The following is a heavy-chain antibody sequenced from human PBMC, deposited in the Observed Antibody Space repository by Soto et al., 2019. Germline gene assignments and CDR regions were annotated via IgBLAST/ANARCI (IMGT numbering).Heavy chain of an antibody. V-gene: IGHV1-46*01. D-gene: IGHD4-17*01. CDR1: GYRFATYY. CDR3: ARSYSDYGDYQNIDY. Sequence: ASVKVSCKASGYRFATYYMHWVRQAPGQGLEWMGIINPVDSGTTYAQKFQGRVTMSRDTSTSTVYLELSSLKSEDTAVYYCARSYSDYGDYQNIDYWGQGTLVTVSS. J-gene: IGHJ4*02. CDR2: INPVDSGT.